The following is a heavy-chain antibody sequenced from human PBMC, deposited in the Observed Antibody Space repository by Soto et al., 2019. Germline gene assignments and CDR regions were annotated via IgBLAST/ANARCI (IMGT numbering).Heavy chain of an antibody. Sequence: PGGSLRLSCAASGFTFSDYYMSWIRQAPGKGLEWVSYISSSSGYTNYADSVKGRFTISRDNAKNSLYLQMSSLRAEDTAVYYCARGHIYCSGGSCYSYGMDVWGQGTTVTVSS. J-gene: IGHJ6*02. CDR2: ISSSSGYT. D-gene: IGHD2-15*01. CDR1: GFTFSDYY. V-gene: IGHV3-11*05. CDR3: ARGHIYCSGGSCYSYGMDV.